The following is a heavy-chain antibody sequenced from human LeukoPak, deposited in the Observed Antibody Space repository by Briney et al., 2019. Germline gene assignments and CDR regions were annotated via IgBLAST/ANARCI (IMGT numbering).Heavy chain of an antibody. Sequence: SVKVSCKASGGTFSSYAISWVRQAPGQGLEWMGGIIPIFGTANYAQKFQGRVTITADESTSTAYMELSSLRSEDTAVYYCARSPRIVGATRGRYYFDYWGQGTLVTVSS. D-gene: IGHD1-26*01. CDR3: ARSPRIVGATRGRYYFDY. V-gene: IGHV1-69*13. CDR2: IIPIFGTA. J-gene: IGHJ4*02. CDR1: GGTFSSYA.